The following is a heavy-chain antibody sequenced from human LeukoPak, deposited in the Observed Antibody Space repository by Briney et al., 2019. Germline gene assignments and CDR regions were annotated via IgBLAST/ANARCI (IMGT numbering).Heavy chain of an antibody. Sequence: PSETLSLTCTVSGGSISSYYWSWLRQPPGKGLEWIGYIYYSGSTNYNPSLKSRVTISVDTSKNQFSLKLSSVTAADTAVYYCARVKMVRGVIGFDYWGQGTLVTVSS. CDR1: GGSISSYY. J-gene: IGHJ4*02. D-gene: IGHD3-10*01. CDR3: ARVKMVRGVIGFDY. V-gene: IGHV4-59*01. CDR2: IYYSGST.